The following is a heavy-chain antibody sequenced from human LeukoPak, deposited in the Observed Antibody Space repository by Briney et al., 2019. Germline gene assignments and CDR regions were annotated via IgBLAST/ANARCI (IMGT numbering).Heavy chain of an antibody. CDR1: GFTFRNYG. J-gene: IGHJ6*04. V-gene: IGHV3-23*01. Sequence: GGSLRLSRAVSGFTFRNYGMNWVRQAPGKGLEWVSATGGSGESTYYADSVKGRFTISRDNSKNTLFLQMNSLTAEDTAVYYCAKGTTDYGSGYGMDVWGKGTTVIVSS. CDR2: TGGSGEST. CDR3: AKGTTDYGSGYGMDV. D-gene: IGHD3-10*01.